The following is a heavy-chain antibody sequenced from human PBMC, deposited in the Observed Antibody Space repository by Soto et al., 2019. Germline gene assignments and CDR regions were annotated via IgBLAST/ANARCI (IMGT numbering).Heavy chain of an antibody. J-gene: IGHJ5*02. V-gene: IGHV3-23*01. CDR2: ISGSGGTT. D-gene: IGHD6-19*01. CDR3: AKGGADSGLNWFDP. CDR1: GFTFSTYA. Sequence: EVQLLESGGDLVRPGGSLRLSCAASGFTFSTYAMSWVRQAPGKGLEWVSAISGSGGTTYDGDSAKGRFTISRDNSKNTRYLQMNSLRAEGTAVYYCAKGGADSGLNWFDPWGQGTLVTVSS.